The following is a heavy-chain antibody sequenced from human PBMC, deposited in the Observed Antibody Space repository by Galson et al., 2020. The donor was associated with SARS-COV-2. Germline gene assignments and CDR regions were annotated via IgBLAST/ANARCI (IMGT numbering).Heavy chain of an antibody. CDR3: ARDLAGNAVDA. D-gene: IGHD1-1*01. CDR2: INPNGGAT. J-gene: IGHJ3*01. Sequence: ASVKVSCKASGYSFSDHYIHWARQAPGQGLEWMGWINPNGGATRYEQSFQGRVTMTRDTSITTAYMELNSLRSDDTAVYYCARDLAGNAVDAWGQGALVTVFS. V-gene: IGHV1-2*02. CDR1: GYSFSDHY.